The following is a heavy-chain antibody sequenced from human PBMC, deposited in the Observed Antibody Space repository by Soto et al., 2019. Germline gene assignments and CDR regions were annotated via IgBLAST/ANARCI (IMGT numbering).Heavy chain of an antibody. Sequence: EMQLLESGGGSVQPGGSQRLSCAASGFTFSNYAMSWVRQAPGKGLEWVSSISGSGGSTHYADSVKGRFTISRDNAKNTLYLQMNSLRAEDTAVYHGARQQWVGAGWDFDYWGQGTLVIVSS. CDR3: ARQQWVGAGWDFDY. J-gene: IGHJ4*02. V-gene: IGHV3-23*01. CDR2: ISGSGGST. CDR1: GFTFSNYA. D-gene: IGHD3-10*01.